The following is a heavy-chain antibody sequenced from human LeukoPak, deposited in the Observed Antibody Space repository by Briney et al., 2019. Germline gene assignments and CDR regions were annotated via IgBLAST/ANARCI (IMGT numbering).Heavy chain of an antibody. CDR3: AKILPDTVTADY. CDR1: GFTFSSYG. J-gene: IGHJ4*02. V-gene: IGHV3-30*18. CDR2: ISYDGSNK. D-gene: IGHD4-11*01. Sequence: GRSLRLSCAASGFTFSSYGMYWVRQAPGKGLEWVAVISYDGSNKYYADSVKGRFTISRDNSKNTLYLQMNSLRAEDTAVYYCAKILPDTVTADYWGQGTLVTVSS.